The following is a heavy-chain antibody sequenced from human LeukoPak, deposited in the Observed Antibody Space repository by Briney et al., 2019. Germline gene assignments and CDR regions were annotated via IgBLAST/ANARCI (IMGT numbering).Heavy chain of an antibody. CDR1: GYTFTSYA. CDR2: ISRGGNGT. CDR3: ARDSYCSTTSCYDALEI. J-gene: IGHJ3*02. D-gene: IGHD2-2*01. V-gene: IGHV3-23*01. Sequence: PGGSLRLSCAASGYTFTSYAMSWVRQAPGKGLEWVSAISRGGNGTYYADSVKGRYADSVKGRFTISRDNSKNTLYLQMNSLRAEDTAVYYCARDSYCSTTSCYDALEIWGQGTMVTVSS.